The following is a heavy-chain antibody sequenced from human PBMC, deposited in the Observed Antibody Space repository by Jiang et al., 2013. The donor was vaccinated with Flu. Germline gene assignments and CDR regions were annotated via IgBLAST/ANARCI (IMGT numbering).Heavy chain of an antibody. Sequence: SELKKPGASVRVSCKASGYTFTTYSLDWVRQAPGQGPEWLGWITTNTGEATYAPGLAGRFVLSLDTSVRTAYLEISSLKVEDTAVYYCAGSVYLKASDIWGQGTLVSVSS. D-gene: IGHD3-9*01. J-gene: IGHJ3*02. CDR1: GYTFTTYS. CDR3: AGSVYLKASDI. CDR2: ITTNTGEA. V-gene: IGHV7-4-1*02.